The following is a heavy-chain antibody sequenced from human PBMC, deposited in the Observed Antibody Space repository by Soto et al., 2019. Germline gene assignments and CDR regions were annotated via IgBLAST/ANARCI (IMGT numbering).Heavy chain of an antibody. CDR1: GGIFRNYA. CDR3: XXGDHDSSGYLPSNT. CDR2: ITPRSGTA. Sequence: QVQLEQSGAEVKKPGSSVKVSCKSSGGIFRNYAINWVRQAPGQGLEWMGGITPRSGTAKYAQKFQDRATXXXXXXXXXXXXXXXXXXXXDTAVYXXXXGDHDSSGYLPSNTWGRGTLVTVSS. V-gene: IGHV1-69*05. D-gene: IGHD3-22*01. J-gene: IGHJ4*02.